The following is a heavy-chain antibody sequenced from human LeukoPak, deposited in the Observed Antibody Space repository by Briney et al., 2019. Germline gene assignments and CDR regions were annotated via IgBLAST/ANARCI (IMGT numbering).Heavy chain of an antibody. V-gene: IGHV4-39*01. CDR3: ARRRSDWEFDS. Sequence: SETLSLTCTVSSGSISGSSYYWGWIRQPPGKGLEWIGNIYYSGSTYYNPSLKSRVTISVDTSKNQFSLKLSSATAAETAVYYCARRRSDWEFDSWGQGTLVTVSS. J-gene: IGHJ4*02. CDR1: SGSISGSSYY. CDR2: IYYSGST. D-gene: IGHD2-21*02.